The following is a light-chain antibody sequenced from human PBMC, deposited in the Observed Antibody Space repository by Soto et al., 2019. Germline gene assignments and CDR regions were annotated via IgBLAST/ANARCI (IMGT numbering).Light chain of an antibody. CDR2: DAS. CDR1: QSISSW. Sequence: DIQMTQSPSTLSASVGDRVTITCRASQSISSWLAWYQQKPGEAPKLLIYDASSLESGVPSRFSGSGSGTEFTLTISSLQPDDFATYYCQQYNGYSRTFGQGTKVDIK. J-gene: IGKJ1*01. V-gene: IGKV1-5*01. CDR3: QQYNGYSRT.